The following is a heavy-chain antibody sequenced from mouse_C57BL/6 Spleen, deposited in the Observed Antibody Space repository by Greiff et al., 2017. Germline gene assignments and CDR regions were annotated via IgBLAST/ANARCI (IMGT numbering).Heavy chain of an antibody. Sequence: VQLQQSGAELVRPGASVKLSCTASGFNIKDYYMHWVKQRPEQGLEWIERIDPEDGDTEYAPKFQGKATMTADTSSNTAYLQLSSLTSEDTAVYYCTITTVVARYFDVWGTGTTVTVSS. CDR1: GFNIKDYY. CDR2: IDPEDGDT. CDR3: TITTVVARYFDV. D-gene: IGHD1-1*01. V-gene: IGHV14-1*01. J-gene: IGHJ1*03.